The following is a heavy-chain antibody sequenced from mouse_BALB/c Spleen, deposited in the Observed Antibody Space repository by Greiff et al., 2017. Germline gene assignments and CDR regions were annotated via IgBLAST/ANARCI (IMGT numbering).Heavy chain of an antibody. CDR3: ARDVTTVYYAMDY. D-gene: IGHD1-1*01. CDR1: GFTFSSYA. V-gene: IGHV5-9-4*01. J-gene: IGHJ4*01. CDR2: ISSGGSYT. Sequence: EVMLVESGGGLVKPGVSLKLSCAASGFTFSSYAMSWVRQSPEKRLEWVAEISSGGSYTYYPDTVTGRFTISRDNAKNTLYLEMSSLRSEDTAMYYCARDVTTVYYAMDYWGQGTSVTVSS.